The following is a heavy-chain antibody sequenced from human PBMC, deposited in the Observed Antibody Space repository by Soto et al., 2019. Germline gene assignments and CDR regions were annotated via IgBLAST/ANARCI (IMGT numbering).Heavy chain of an antibody. CDR3: ARRDGVAVAGILDY. CDR2: INTGDGNT. Sequence: QVHLVQSGAEVKKPGASVKVSCKTSGCSFSKFAMHWVRQAPGQRLEWMGWINTGDGNTVYPQKFQGRITISRDTSATTAYMELSSLRSEDTAVYYCARRDGVAVAGILDYWGQGTLVTVSS. CDR1: GCSFSKFA. V-gene: IGHV1-3*04. D-gene: IGHD6-19*01. J-gene: IGHJ4*02.